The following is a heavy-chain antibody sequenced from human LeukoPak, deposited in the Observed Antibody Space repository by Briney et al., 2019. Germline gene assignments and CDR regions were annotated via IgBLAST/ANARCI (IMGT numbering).Heavy chain of an antibody. V-gene: IGHV3-66*01. J-gene: IGHJ5*02. CDR1: GFTVSSNS. D-gene: IGHD3-10*01. CDR2: IYSGGRT. Sequence: GGSLRLSCAASGFTVSSNSMSWVRQAPGKGLEWVSVIYSGGRTYYADSVKGRFTISKDNAKNSLYLQMNSLRAEDTAVYYCARDAPRYGSGSKISWGQGTLVTVSS. CDR3: ARDAPRYGSGSKIS.